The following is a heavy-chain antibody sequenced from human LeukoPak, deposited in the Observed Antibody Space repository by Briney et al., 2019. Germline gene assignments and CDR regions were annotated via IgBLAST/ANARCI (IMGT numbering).Heavy chain of an antibody. CDR2: IYYTGST. CDR1: GGSISRCAYS. Sequence: SETLSLTCTVSGGSISRCAYSWGWIRHPPGVGLEWIVSIYYTGSTFYSPSLKSRVTISLDTSITQFSLTLTSMTAANTSIYYCARHVWSASFHFDLWGQGAQVIVSS. D-gene: IGHD2-2*01. J-gene: IGHJ5*02. CDR3: ARHVWSASFHFDL. V-gene: IGHV4-39*01.